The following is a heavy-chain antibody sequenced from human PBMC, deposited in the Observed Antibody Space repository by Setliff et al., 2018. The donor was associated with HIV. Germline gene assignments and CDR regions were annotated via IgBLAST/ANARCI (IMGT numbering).Heavy chain of an antibody. J-gene: IGHJ4*02. CDR3: ARVSSGGGVGGVITFDY. V-gene: IGHV4-31*03. CDR1: GGSISSGGYY. D-gene: IGHD3-10*01. CDR2: IYYSGST. Sequence: PSETLSLTCTVSGGSISSGGYYWSWIRQHPGKGLEWIGYIYYSGSTYYNPSLKSRVTISVDTSKNQFSLKLSSVTAADTAVYDCARVSSGGGVGGVITFDYWGQGTLVTVSS.